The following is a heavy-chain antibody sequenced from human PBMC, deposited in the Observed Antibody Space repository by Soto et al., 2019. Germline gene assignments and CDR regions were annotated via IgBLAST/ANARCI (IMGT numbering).Heavy chain of an antibody. V-gene: IGHV4-59*01. CDR3: ARGLRGNQGSGIHDWFDP. CDR2: FYYSGST. Sequence: SETLSLTCTVSGGSISTYYWSWIRQPPGKGLEWIGYFYYSGSTKYNSSLKSRVTISVDTSKNHFALKLSSVTAADTAVYYCARGLRGNQGSGIHDWFDPWGQGTLVTVSS. J-gene: IGHJ5*02. CDR1: GGSISTYY. D-gene: IGHD3-10*01.